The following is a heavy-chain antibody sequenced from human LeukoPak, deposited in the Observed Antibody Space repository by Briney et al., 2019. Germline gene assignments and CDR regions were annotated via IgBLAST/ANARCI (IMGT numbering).Heavy chain of an antibody. CDR1: GGSISSSSNY. CDR2: IYYSGGI. Sequence: SETLSLTCTVSGGSISSSSNYWAWIRQPPGRGLEWIGHIYYSGGIYYNPPLKSRVTMSVDTSRNQFSLKLSSVTAVDTAVYYCARKTTAGPTKAAFDIWGQGTMVAVST. J-gene: IGHJ3*02. V-gene: IGHV4-39*07. CDR3: ARKTTAGPTKAAFDI. D-gene: IGHD2-21*02.